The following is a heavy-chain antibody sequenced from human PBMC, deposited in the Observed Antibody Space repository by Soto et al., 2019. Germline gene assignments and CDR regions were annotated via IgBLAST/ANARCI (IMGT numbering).Heavy chain of an antibody. V-gene: IGHV1-69*12. Sequence: QVQLVQSGAEVKKPGSSVKVSCKASGGTFSSYAISWVRQAPGQGLEWMGGIIPIFGTANYEQKFQGRVTITADESTSTAYMELSSLRSEDTDVYYCASMGGRWLQLGLNLDYWGQGTLVTVSS. D-gene: IGHD5-12*01. CDR2: IIPIFGTA. J-gene: IGHJ4*02. CDR1: GGTFSSYA. CDR3: ASMGGRWLQLGLNLDY.